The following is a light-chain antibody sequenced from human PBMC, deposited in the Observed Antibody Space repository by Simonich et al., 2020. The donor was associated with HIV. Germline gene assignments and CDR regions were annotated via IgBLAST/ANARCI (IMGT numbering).Light chain of an antibody. CDR2: WAS. J-gene: IGKJ1*01. CDR1: QSVLYSPNNKNY. V-gene: IGKV4-1*01. Sequence: DIVMTQSPDSLAVSLGERATINCKSSQSVLYSPNNKNYLAWYQQKPGHPPNLLIYWASTRESGVPDRFSASGSGTDFTLTISSLQAEDVAIYYCQQYYSTPRTFGQGTKVEIK. CDR3: QQYYSTPRT.